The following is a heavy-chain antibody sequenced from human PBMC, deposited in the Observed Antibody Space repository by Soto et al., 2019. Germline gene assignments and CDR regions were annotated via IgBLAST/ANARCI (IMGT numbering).Heavy chain of an antibody. CDR3: ASRDPGTSVDY. CDR1: GGSFTSNNW. J-gene: IGHJ4*02. V-gene: IGHV4-4*02. CDR2: IYRTGST. D-gene: IGHD1-7*01. Sequence: SETLSLTCAVSGGSFTSNNWWTWVRQPPGQGLEWIGEIYRTGSTNYNPSLKSRVTISLDKSENPFSLTVTSLTAADTAVYYCASRDPGTSVDYWGQGTLVTVSS.